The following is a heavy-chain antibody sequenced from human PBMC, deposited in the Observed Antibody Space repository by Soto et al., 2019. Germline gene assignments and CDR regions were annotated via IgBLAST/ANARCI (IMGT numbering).Heavy chain of an antibody. Sequence: SETLSLTCTVSGGSISSGGYYWSWIRQHPGKGLEWIGYIYYSGSTYYNPSLKSRVTISVDTSKNQFSLKLSSVTAADTAVYYCARAPHSPYYYVSGSYYPHPQYFDYWGQGTLVTVSS. V-gene: IGHV4-31*03. D-gene: IGHD3-10*01. CDR1: GGSISSGGYY. J-gene: IGHJ4*02. CDR3: ARAPHSPYYYVSGSYYPHPQYFDY. CDR2: IYYSGST.